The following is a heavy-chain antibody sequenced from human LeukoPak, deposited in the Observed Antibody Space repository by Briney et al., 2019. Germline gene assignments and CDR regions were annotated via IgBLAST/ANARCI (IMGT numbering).Heavy chain of an antibody. Sequence: PGGSLRLSCAASGFSFTDAWMSWVRQAPGKGLEWVGRIKSKTDGGTTDYAAPVKGRFTISRDDSKNTLYLQMNSLKTEDTAVYYCTTDDDLWSGYYRYWGQGTLVTVSS. CDR3: TTDDDLWSGYYRY. V-gene: IGHV3-15*01. D-gene: IGHD3-3*01. J-gene: IGHJ4*02. CDR1: GFSFTDAW. CDR2: IKSKTDGGTT.